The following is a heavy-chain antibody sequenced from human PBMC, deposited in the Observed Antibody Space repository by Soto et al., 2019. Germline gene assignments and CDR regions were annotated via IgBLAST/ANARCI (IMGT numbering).Heavy chain of an antibody. CDR1: GFTFSSYA. CDR2: ISGSGGST. D-gene: IGHD2-21*02. Sequence: GGSLRLSCAASGFTFSSYAMSWVRQAPGKGLEWVSAISGSGGSTYYADSVKGRFTISRDNSKNTLYLQMNSLRAEDTAVYYCAKRRDCGGDCYSEYFDYWGQGTLVTVSS. V-gene: IGHV3-23*01. J-gene: IGHJ4*02. CDR3: AKRRDCGGDCYSEYFDY.